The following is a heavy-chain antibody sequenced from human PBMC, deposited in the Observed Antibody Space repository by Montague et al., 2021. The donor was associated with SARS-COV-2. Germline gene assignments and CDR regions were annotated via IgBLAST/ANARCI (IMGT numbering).Heavy chain of an antibody. Sequence: SETLSLTCTVSGGSISSSSYYWGWIRQPPGKGLEWIGSIYYSGSTYYNPSLKIRVTISVDTSKNQFSLKLSSVTAADTAVYYCARQDDILTGYYSYGMDVWGQGTTVTVSS. D-gene: IGHD3-9*01. CDR1: GGSISSSSYY. V-gene: IGHV4-39*01. J-gene: IGHJ6*02. CDR3: ARQDDILTGYYSYGMDV. CDR2: IYYSGST.